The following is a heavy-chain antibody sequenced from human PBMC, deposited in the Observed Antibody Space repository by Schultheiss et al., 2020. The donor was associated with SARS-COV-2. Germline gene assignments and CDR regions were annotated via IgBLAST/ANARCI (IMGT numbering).Heavy chain of an antibody. CDR1: GFTFSSYE. V-gene: IGHV3-48*03. CDR3: ARSTYYYDSSGYAEGGWDFDY. D-gene: IGHD3-22*01. Sequence: GGSLRLSCAASGFTFSSYEMNWVRQAPGKGLEWVSYISSSGSTIYYADSVKGRFTISRDNAKNSLYLQMNSLRAEDTAVYYCARSTYYYDSSGYAEGGWDFDYWGQGTLVTVSS. J-gene: IGHJ4*02. CDR2: ISSSGSTI.